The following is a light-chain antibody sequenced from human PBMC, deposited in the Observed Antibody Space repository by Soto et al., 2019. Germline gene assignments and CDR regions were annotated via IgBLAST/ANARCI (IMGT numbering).Light chain of an antibody. J-gene: IGLJ1*01. Sequence: QSVLTQPPSASGSPGQSVTISCTGTSSDVGAYDYVSCYQQHPGKAPKLMIYEINKRPSGVPDRFSGSKSGNTASLAVSGLQAEDEADYYCSSFAGSNNFPYVFGNWTKVTVL. V-gene: IGLV2-8*01. CDR2: EIN. CDR1: SSDVGAYDY. CDR3: SSFAGSNNFPYV.